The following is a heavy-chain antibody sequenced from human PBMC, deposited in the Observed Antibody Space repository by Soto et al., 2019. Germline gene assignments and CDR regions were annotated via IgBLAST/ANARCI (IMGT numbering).Heavy chain of an antibody. Sequence: GGSLRLSCAASGFTFSSYAMSWVRQAPGKGLEWVSAISGSGGSTYYADSVKGRFTISRDNSKNTLYLQMNSLRAEDTAVYYCAGKGAEVRGVIPHYYYYYGMDVWGQGTTVTVSS. D-gene: IGHD3-10*01. CDR2: ISGSGGST. CDR1: GFTFSSYA. J-gene: IGHJ6*02. V-gene: IGHV3-23*01. CDR3: AGKGAEVRGVIPHYYYYYGMDV.